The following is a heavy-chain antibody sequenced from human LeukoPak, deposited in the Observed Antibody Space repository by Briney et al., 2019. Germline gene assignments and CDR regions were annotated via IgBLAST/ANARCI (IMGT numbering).Heavy chain of an antibody. Sequence: GESLKISCEGSGYLFSNYWIGWVRQVPGKGLEWMGIIYPGDYETRYSPSFQGLVTISVDKSISTAYLQWSSLKASDTAMYYCAIPPGYCGNDCSFDHWGQGTLVTVSS. D-gene: IGHD2-21*02. CDR3: AIPPGYCGNDCSFDH. CDR2: IYPGDYET. V-gene: IGHV5-51*01. CDR1: GYLFSNYW. J-gene: IGHJ4*02.